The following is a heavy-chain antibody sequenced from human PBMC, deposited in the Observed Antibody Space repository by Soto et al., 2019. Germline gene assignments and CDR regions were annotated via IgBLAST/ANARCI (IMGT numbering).Heavy chain of an antibody. V-gene: IGHV1-69*13. D-gene: IGHD6-13*01. Sequence: GASVKVSCKASGGTFSSYAISWVRQAPGQGLEWMGGIIPIFGTANYAQKFQGRVTITADESTSTAYMELSSLRSEDTAVYYCARGLSSSSWYGAFEIWGQGTMVTVSS. J-gene: IGHJ3*02. CDR1: GGTFSSYA. CDR2: IIPIFGTA. CDR3: ARGLSSSSWYGAFEI.